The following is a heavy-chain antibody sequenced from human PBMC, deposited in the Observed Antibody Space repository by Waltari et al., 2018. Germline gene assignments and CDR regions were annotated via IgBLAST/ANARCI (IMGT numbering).Heavy chain of an antibody. D-gene: IGHD6-13*01. Sequence: QVQLQESGPGLVKPSQTLSLTCTVSGGSISSGSYYWSWIRQPAGKGLEWIGRIYTSGSTNYNPSLKSRVTLSVDTSKNQFSLKLSSVTAADTAVYYCASSLAAAGPYYFDYWGQGTLVTVSS. CDR2: IYTSGST. J-gene: IGHJ4*02. CDR3: ASSLAAAGPYYFDY. V-gene: IGHV4-61*02. CDR1: GGSISSGSYY.